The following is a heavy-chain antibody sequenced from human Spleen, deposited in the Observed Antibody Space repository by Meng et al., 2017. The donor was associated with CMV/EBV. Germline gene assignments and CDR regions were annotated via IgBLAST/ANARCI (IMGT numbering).Heavy chain of an antibody. J-gene: IGHJ5*02. CDR2: IYHTGST. Sequence: SETLSLTCTVSGASISSSSYYWGWIRQPPGKGLDWIGSIYHTGSTYYNPTLKSRVTISADTSKNQFSLKLSSVTAADTAMYYCARAPSSSSDLWGQGTLVTVSS. CDR1: GASISSSSYY. D-gene: IGHD6-6*01. CDR3: ARAPSSSSDL. V-gene: IGHV4-39*07.